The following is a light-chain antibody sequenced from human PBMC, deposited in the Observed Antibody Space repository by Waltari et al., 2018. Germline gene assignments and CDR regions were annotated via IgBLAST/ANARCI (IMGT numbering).Light chain of an antibody. CDR3: CSYAGTKTFWV. CDR2: EVS. CDR1: NSDIGSYNF. Sequence: QSALTQPASVSGSPGQWITISCTGTNSDIGSYNFVSWYQHLPAKAPKLILYEVSKRPSGVSSRFSGSKSGNTASLTISWLQSDDEAEYSCCSYAGTKTFWVFGGGTKLTVL. V-gene: IGLV2-23*02. J-gene: IGLJ3*02.